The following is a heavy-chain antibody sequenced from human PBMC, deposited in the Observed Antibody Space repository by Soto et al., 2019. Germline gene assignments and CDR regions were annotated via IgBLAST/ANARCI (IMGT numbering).Heavy chain of an antibody. Sequence: GGSLRLSCAASGFTFSSYAMHWVRQAPGKGLEWVAVISYDGSNKYYADSVKGRFTISRDNSKNTLYLQMNSLRAEDTAVYYCARGLGSYSSSWDNWFDPWGQGTLVTVSS. D-gene: IGHD6-13*01. CDR1: GFTFSSYA. CDR3: ARGLGSYSSSWDNWFDP. V-gene: IGHV3-30-3*01. J-gene: IGHJ5*02. CDR2: ISYDGSNK.